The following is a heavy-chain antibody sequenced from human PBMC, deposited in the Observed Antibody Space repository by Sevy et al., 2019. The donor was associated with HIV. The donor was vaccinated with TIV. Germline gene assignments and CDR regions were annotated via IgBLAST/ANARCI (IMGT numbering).Heavy chain of an antibody. Sequence: PQPLMQSQTLSLTCTVSGGSISSSSYYWGWIRQPPGKGLEWIGSIHYSGSTYYNPSLKSRVIISVDTSKNQFSLKLSSVTAADTAVYYCARQRRWQQQLVSPYYYYMDVWGKGTTVTVSS. CDR3: ARQRRWQQQLVSPYYYYMDV. V-gene: IGHV4-39*01. CDR1: GGSISSSSYY. CDR2: IHYSGST. D-gene: IGHD6-13*01. J-gene: IGHJ6*03.